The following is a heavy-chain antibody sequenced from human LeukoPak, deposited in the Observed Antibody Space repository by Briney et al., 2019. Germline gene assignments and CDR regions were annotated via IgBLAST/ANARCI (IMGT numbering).Heavy chain of an antibody. CDR1: GFTVSSNY. D-gene: IGHD3-22*01. J-gene: IGHJ4*02. CDR2: IYSGGST. CDR3: ARVGPRYDSSGYYYYFDY. V-gene: IGHV3-53*01. Sequence: GGSLRLSCAASGFTVSSNYMSWVRQAPGKGLEWVSVIYSGGSTYYADSVKGRFTISRDNSKDTLYLQMNSLRAEDTAVYYCARVGPRYDSSGYYYYFDYWGQGTLVTVSS.